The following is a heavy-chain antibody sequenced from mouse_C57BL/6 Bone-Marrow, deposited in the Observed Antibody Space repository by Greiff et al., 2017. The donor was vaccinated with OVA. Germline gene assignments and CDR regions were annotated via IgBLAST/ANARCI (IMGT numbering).Heavy chain of an antibody. D-gene: IGHD4-1*01. CDR2: IDPETGGT. J-gene: IGHJ3*01. V-gene: IGHV1-15*01. CDR1: GYTFTDYE. CDR3: TKRGLGRGFAY. Sequence: QVQLQQSGAELVRPGASVTLSCKASGYTFTDYEMHWVKQTPVHGLEWIGAIDPETGGTAYNQKFKGKAILTADTSSSTAYMELRSLTSEDSAVYYCTKRGLGRGFAYWGQGTLVTVSA.